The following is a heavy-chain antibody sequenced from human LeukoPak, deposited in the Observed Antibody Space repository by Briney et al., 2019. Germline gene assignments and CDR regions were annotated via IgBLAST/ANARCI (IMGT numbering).Heavy chain of an antibody. CDR2: FSGRGGST. CDR3: AKEPSRGTYGKFDY. V-gene: IGHV3-23*01. Sequence: WGSLTLSCPPSGFTFSSYALSWVRQAPGKGLEWVAAFSGRGGSTYYRDSVRGRFTISKDTSKNTLYLLMNSLRAEDTAVYYCAKEPSRGTYGKFDYWGQGTLVTVSS. CDR1: GFTFSSYA. D-gene: IGHD1-14*01. J-gene: IGHJ4*02.